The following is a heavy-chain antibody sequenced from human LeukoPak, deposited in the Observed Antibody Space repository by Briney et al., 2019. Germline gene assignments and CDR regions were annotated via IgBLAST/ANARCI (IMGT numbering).Heavy chain of an antibody. D-gene: IGHD3-10*01. CDR1: GFSFSDYW. V-gene: IGHV3-7*01. CDR3: ARFGGNYYYYYYMDV. CDR2: IKTDGSEK. Sequence: GGSLRLSCAASGFSFSDYWMAWVRQAPGKGLEWVANIKTDGSEKYYEDSVKGRFTISRDNAKNSLYLQMNSLRAEDTAVYYCARFGGNYYYYYYMDVWGKGTTVTVSS. J-gene: IGHJ6*03.